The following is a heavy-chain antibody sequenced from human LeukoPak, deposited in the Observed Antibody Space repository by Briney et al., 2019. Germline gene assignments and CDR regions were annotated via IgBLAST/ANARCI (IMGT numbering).Heavy chain of an antibody. CDR2: ISGSGGST. D-gene: IGHD1-26*01. J-gene: IGHJ4*02. V-gene: IGHV3-23*01. Sequence: PGGSLRLSCAASGFTINSNYMSWVRQAPGKGLEWVSAISGSGGSTYYADSVKGRFTISKDNSKNTLYLQMNSLRVEDTAVYYCARDRPGGSYLDFDYWGQGTLVTVSS. CDR1: GFTINSNY. CDR3: ARDRPGGSYLDFDY.